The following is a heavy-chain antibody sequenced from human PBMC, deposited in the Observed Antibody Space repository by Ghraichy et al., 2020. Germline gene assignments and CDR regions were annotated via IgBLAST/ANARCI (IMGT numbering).Heavy chain of an antibody. CDR2: IHYSGRT. CDR3: ARGRPRPDYYYGMDV. Sequence: SETLSLTCTVSGGSVSSYYWSWIRQPPGKGLEWIGYIHYSGRTNCNPSLKSRVTISIDTSKNQFSLKLSSVTAADTAVYFCARGRPRPDYYYGMDVWGQGTTVTVSS. CDR1: GGSVSSYY. V-gene: IGHV4-59*02. J-gene: IGHJ6*02. D-gene: IGHD6-6*01.